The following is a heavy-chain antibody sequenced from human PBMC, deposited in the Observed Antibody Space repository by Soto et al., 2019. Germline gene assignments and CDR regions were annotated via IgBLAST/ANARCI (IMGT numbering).Heavy chain of an antibody. CDR2: IIPIFGTA. D-gene: IGHD6-13*01. V-gene: IGHV1-69*06. Sequence: SVKVSCKASGGTFSSYAISWVRQAPGQGLEWMGGIIPIFGTANYAQKFQGRVTVTADKSTSTAYMELSSLRSEDTAVYYCARDGHSKAFDYWGQGTLVTVSS. CDR3: ARDGHSKAFDY. CDR1: GGTFSSYA. J-gene: IGHJ4*02.